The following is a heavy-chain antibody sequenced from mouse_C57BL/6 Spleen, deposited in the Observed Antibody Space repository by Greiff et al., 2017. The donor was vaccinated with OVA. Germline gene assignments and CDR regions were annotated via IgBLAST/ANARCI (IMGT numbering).Heavy chain of an antibody. J-gene: IGHJ4*01. CDR3: ARVYSNYVLYYAMDY. CDR2: INPNNGGT. V-gene: IGHV1-18*01. Sequence: VQLKQSGPELVKPGASVKIPCKASGYTFTDYNMDWVKQSHGKSLEWIGDINPNNGGTIYNQKFKGKATLTVDKSSSTAYMELRSLTSEDTAVYYCARVYSNYVLYYAMDYWGQGTSVTVSS. D-gene: IGHD2-5*01. CDR1: GYTFTDYN.